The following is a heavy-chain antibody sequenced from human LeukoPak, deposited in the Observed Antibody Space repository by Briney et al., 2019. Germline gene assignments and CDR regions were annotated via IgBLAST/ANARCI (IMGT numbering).Heavy chain of an antibody. D-gene: IGHD3-10*01. CDR3: AKVGPYRLYDY. J-gene: IGHJ4*02. V-gene: IGHV3-23*01. Sequence: GGSLRLSCAGSTFTFSTYAMSWVRQAPGKGLEWVSAISGSGGSTYYADSVKGRFTISRDNSKNTLYLQMNSLRAEDTAVYYCAKVGPYRLYDYWGQGTLVTVSS. CDR1: TFTFSTYA. CDR2: ISGSGGST.